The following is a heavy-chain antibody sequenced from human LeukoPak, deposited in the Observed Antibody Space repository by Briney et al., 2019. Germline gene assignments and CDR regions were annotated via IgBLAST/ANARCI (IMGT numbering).Heavy chain of an antibody. Sequence: GRSLRLSCAASGFTFSSYAMHWVRQAPGKGLEWVAVISYDGSNKYYADSVKGRFTISRDNSKNTLYLQMNSLRAEDTAVYYCTRFQPYYPYCGGDCSAHYGMDVWGQGTTVTVSS. CDR1: GFTFSSYA. D-gene: IGHD2-21*02. CDR2: ISYDGSNK. CDR3: TRFQPYYPYCGGDCSAHYGMDV. V-gene: IGHV3-30*01. J-gene: IGHJ6*02.